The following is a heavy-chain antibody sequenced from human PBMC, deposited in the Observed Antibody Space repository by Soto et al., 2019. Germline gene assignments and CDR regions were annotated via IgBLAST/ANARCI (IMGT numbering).Heavy chain of an antibody. CDR3: ASAAVTSTEGLDF. CDR2: INPSKGGT. J-gene: IGHJ4*02. CDR1: GYTFSGFY. Sequence: ASVKVSCKASGYTFSGFYMHWVRQAPGQGLEWMGWINPSKGGTKYTEKFQGRVTMTRDTSISTAYVELSRLTSDDTAVYYCASAAVTSTEGLDFCGQGTLVTVAS. D-gene: IGHD6-19*01. V-gene: IGHV1-2*02.